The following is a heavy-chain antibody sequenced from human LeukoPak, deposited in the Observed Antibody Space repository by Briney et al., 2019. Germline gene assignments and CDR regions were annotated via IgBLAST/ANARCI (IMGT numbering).Heavy chain of an antibody. D-gene: IGHD2-2*01. CDR3: ARDDATSFDY. CDR1: GFTFSSYA. Sequence: GGSLRLSCAASGFTFSSYAMHWVRQAPGKGLEWVAVISYDGSNKYYADSVKGLFTISRDNSKNTLYLQMNSLRAEDTAVYYCARDDATSFDYWGQGTLVTVSS. V-gene: IGHV3-30*04. CDR2: ISYDGSNK. J-gene: IGHJ4*02.